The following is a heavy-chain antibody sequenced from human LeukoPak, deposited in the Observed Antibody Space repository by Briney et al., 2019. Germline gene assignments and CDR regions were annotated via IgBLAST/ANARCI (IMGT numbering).Heavy chain of an antibody. V-gene: IGHV1-24*01. CDR3: ATVGISSVLWSY. D-gene: IGHD3-10*01. Sequence: ASVKVSCKVSGYTLTELSMHWVRQAPGKGLEWMGGFDPEDGETIYAQKFQGRVTMTEDTSTDTAYMELSSLRSEDTAVYYYATVGISSVLWSYWGQGTLVTVSS. CDR2: FDPEDGET. CDR1: GYTLTELS. J-gene: IGHJ4*02.